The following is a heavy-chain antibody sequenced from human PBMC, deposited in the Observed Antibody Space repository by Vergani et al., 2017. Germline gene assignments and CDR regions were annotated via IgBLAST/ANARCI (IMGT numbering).Heavy chain of an antibody. J-gene: IGHJ6*03. Sequence: QVQLVQSGAEVKKPGASVKVSCKASGYTFTGYYMHWVRQAPGQGLEWMGWISAYNGNTNYAQKLQGRVTMTTDTSTSTAYMELRSLRSDDTAVYYCARDGLTIYSYYYYYYMDVWGKGTTVTVSS. D-gene: IGHD1-26*01. CDR3: ARDGLTIYSYYYYYYMDV. CDR1: GYTFTGYY. V-gene: IGHV1-18*04. CDR2: ISAYNGNT.